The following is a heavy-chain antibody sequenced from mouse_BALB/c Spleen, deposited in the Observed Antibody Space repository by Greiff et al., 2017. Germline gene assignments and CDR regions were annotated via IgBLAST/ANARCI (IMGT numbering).Heavy chain of an antibody. CDR3: TREGDGNYDY. CDR2: ISSGGSYT. CDR1: GFTFSSYT. V-gene: IGHV5-6-4*01. Sequence: EVQVVESGGGLVKPGGSLKLSCAASGFTFSSYTMSWVRQTPEKRLEWVATISSGGSYTYYPDSVKGRFTISRDNAKNTLYLQMSSLKSEDTAMYYCTREGDGNYDYWGQGTTLTGSS. J-gene: IGHJ2*01. D-gene: IGHD2-1*01.